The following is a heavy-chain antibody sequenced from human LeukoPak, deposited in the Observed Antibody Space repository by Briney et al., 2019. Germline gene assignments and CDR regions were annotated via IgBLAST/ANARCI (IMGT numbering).Heavy chain of an antibody. CDR2: IIPILGIA. CDR1: GGTFISYA. D-gene: IGHD2-21*02. J-gene: IGHJ4*02. CDR3: ARVSGGDCYSFYFDY. V-gene: IGHV1-69*04. Sequence: SVKVSCKASGGTFISYAISWVRQAPGQGLEWMGRIIPILGIANYAQKFQGRVTITADKSTSTAYMELSSLRSEDTAVYYCARVSGGDCYSFYFDYWGQGTLVAVSS.